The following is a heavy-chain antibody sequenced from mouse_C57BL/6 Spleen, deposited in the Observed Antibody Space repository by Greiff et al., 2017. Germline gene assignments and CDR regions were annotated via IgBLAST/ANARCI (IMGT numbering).Heavy chain of an antibody. D-gene: IGHD1-1*01. CDR1: GYTFTSYW. J-gene: IGHJ4*01. CDR2: IDPSDSYT. V-gene: IGHV1-50*01. CDR3: ALITTVVAPYAMDY. Sequence: VQLQQPGAELVKPGASVKLSCKASGYTFTSYWMQWVKQRPGQGLEWIGEIDPSDSYTNYNQKFKGKATLTVDTSSSTAYMQLSSLTSEDSAVYYCALITTVVAPYAMDYWGQGTSVTVSS.